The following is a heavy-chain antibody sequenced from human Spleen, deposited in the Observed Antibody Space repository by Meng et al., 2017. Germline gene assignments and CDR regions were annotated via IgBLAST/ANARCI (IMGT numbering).Heavy chain of an antibody. J-gene: IGHJ3*02. CDR2: VRGKPYGGTR. CDR3: ARLPPGPTQWAFDI. V-gene: IGHV3-49*04. CDR1: GFTFGDYA. Sequence: GESLKISCTASGFTFGDYAMSWVRQAAGKGLEWVGFVRGKPYGGTREYAASVQGRFSISRDDSKSIAYLQMNSLKTDDTAVYYCARLPPGPTQWAFDIWGQGTMVTVSS. D-gene: IGHD2-8*01.